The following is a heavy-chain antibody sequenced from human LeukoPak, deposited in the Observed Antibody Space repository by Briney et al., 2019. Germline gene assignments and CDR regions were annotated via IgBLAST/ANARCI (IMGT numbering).Heavy chain of an antibody. D-gene: IGHD2-2*01. CDR1: GYTFTSYY. CDR3: ARNGDCSSTSCYGALYYYYMDV. Sequence: ASVKVSCKASGYTFTSYYMHWVRQAPGQGLEWMGIINPSGGSTSYAQKFQGRVTMTRDTSTSTVYMELSSLRSEDTAVYYCARNGDCSSTSCYGALYYYYMDVWGKGTTVTVSS. V-gene: IGHV1-46*01. CDR2: INPSGGST. J-gene: IGHJ6*03.